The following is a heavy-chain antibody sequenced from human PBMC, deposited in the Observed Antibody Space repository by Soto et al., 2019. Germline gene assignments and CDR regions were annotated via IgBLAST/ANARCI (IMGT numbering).Heavy chain of an antibody. Sequence: PSCTTALRSAVSGGSVSSWGYSWTLNRQHPGKGLEWIGYIYYSGGAYYNPSLKSRVTISVDTSKNQFSLKLSSVTAADTAVYYCARDIHYSDSSGYYSGFDSWGQGTLVTVSS. D-gene: IGHD3-22*01. J-gene: IGHJ4*02. CDR3: ARDIHYSDSSGYYSGFDS. CDR1: GGSVSSWGYS. CDR2: IYYSGGA. V-gene: IGHV4-31*11.